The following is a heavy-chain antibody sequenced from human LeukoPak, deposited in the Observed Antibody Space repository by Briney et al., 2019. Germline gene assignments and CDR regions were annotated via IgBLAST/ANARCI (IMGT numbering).Heavy chain of an antibody. J-gene: IGHJ4*02. CDR2: INPNSGGT. CDR3: ASWAYGGNSGDY. Sequence: ASVKVSCKASGYTFTGYYMHWVRQAPGQGLEWMGWINPNSGGTNYAQKLQGRVTMTRDTSISTAYMELSRPRSDDTAVYYCASWAYGGNSGDYWGQGTLVTVSS. D-gene: IGHD4-17*01. V-gene: IGHV1-2*02. CDR1: GYTFTGYY.